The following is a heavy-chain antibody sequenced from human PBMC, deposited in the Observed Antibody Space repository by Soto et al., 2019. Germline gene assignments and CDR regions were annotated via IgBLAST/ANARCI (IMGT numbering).Heavy chain of an antibody. CDR2: MNPNSGNT. D-gene: IGHD3-10*01. Sequence: ASVKVSCKASGYTFNNYDIHWVRQAPGHGLEWMGWMNPNSGNTGYTQNFRGRVTMTQNTAIGTAYMELSSLRSDDTATYYCTRAYGAETFDFWGQGTRVTVSS. J-gene: IGHJ5*01. V-gene: IGHV1-8*02. CDR3: TRAYGAETFDF. CDR1: GYTFNNYD.